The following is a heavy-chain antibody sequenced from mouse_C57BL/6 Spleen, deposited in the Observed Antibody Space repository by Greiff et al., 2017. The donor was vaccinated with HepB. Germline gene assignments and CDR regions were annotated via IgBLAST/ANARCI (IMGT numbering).Heavy chain of an antibody. D-gene: IGHD1-1*01. CDR3: ARHGDYYGSSYGGGLYAMDY. V-gene: IGHV1-62-2*01. J-gene: IGHJ4*01. CDR1: GYTFTEYT. CDR2: FYPGSGSI. Sequence: QVQLQQSGAELVKPGASVKLSCKASGYTFTEYTIHWVKQRSGQGLEWIGWFYPGSGSIKYNEKFKDKATLTADKSSSTVYMELSRLTSEDSAVYFCARHGDYYGSSYGGGLYAMDYWGQGTSVTVSS.